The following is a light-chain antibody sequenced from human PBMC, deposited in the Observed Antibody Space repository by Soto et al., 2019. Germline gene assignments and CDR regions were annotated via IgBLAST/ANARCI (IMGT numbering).Light chain of an antibody. CDR2: GAS. CDR3: QQYGSSPWT. V-gene: IGKV3-20*01. CDR1: QSVSSSY. J-gene: IGKJ1*01. Sequence: ESGLTQPPGTLSLSPGERATLSCRASQSVSSSYLAWYQQKPGQAPRLLIYGASSRATGIPDRFSGSGSGTDFTLTISRLEPEDFAVYYCQQYGSSPWTFGQGTKVDIK.